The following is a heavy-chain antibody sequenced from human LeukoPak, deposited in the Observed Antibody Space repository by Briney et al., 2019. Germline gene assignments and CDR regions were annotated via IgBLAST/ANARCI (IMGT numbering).Heavy chain of an antibody. D-gene: IGHD2-8*01. CDR1: GFTFSSYT. CDR3: ARDNGNREAYFDL. J-gene: IGHJ2*01. CDR2: INQDESDK. V-gene: IGHV3-7*03. Sequence: GGSLRLSCAASGFTFSSYTMTWVRQAPGKGLEWVGWINQDESDKQYVDSVKGRFTISRDNAKNSLYLQMNSLRAEDTAVYYCARDNGNREAYFDLWGRGTLVTVSS.